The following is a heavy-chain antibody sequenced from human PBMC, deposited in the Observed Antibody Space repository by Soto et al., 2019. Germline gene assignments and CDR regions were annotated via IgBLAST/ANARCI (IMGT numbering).Heavy chain of an antibody. CDR3: TRVGIVVVVAATTPRDV. D-gene: IGHD2-15*01. J-gene: IGHJ6*04. Sequence: EVQLVESGGGLVQPGRSLRLSCTASGFTFGDYAMSWFRQAPGKGLEWVGFIRSKAYGGTTEYAASVKGRFTISRDDSKSIAYLQMNSLKTEDTAVYYCTRVGIVVVVAATTPRDVWGKGTTLTVSS. V-gene: IGHV3-49*03. CDR2: IRSKAYGGTT. CDR1: GFTFGDYA.